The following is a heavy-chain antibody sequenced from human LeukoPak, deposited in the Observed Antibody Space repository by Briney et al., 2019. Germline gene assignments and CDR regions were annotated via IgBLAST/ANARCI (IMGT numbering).Heavy chain of an antibody. V-gene: IGHV4-4*07. CDR2: IYTGGST. Sequence: PSETLSLTCTVPGGSISSYYWSWIRQPAGKGLEWVGRIYTGGSTNYNPSLKSRVTMSVDTSKNQFSLKLSSVTAADTAVYYCARDLGGTSSLYDYWGQGTLVTVSS. J-gene: IGHJ4*02. D-gene: IGHD1-7*01. CDR3: ARDLGGTSSLYDY. CDR1: GGSISSYY.